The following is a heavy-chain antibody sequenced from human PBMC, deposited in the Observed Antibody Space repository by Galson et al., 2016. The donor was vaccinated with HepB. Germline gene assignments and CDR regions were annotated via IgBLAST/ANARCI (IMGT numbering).Heavy chain of an antibody. CDR1: GFSVSSNY. CDR3: AREAIAAAGTHDAFDI. V-gene: IGHV3-53*01. D-gene: IGHD6-13*01. J-gene: IGHJ3*02. Sequence: SLRLSCAASGFSVSSNYIIWVRQAPGKGLEWVSAIYSGGSTYYADAVKGHFTVSRDNPKNTVCLQMNSLRAEDTAVYYCAREAIAAAGTHDAFDIWGQGTMVTVCS. CDR2: IYSGGST.